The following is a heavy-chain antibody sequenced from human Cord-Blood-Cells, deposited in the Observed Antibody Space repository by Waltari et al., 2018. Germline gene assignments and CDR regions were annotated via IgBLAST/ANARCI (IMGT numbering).Heavy chain of an antibody. V-gene: IGHV4-4*07. CDR2: IYTSGST. J-gene: IGHJ6*03. CDR3: ARDRKGPDFWSGYYTGDYYYYMDV. D-gene: IGHD3-3*01. CDR1: GGSISSYY. Sequence: QVQLQESGPGLVKPSETLSLTCTVSGGSISSYYWSWIRQPAGKGREWIGRIYTSGSTNHNPALESRVTRSVDTSKNQFSLKLSSVTAADTAVYYCARDRKGPDFWSGYYTGDYYYYMDVWGKGTTVTVSS.